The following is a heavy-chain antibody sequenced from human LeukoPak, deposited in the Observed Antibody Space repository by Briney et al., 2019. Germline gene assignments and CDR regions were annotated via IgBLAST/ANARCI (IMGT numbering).Heavy chain of an antibody. D-gene: IGHD3-22*01. Sequence: GGSLRLSCAASGFTFSSYGMSWVRQAPGKGLEWVSAISGSGGSTYYADSVKGRFTISRDNSKNTLYLQMNSLRAEDTAVYYCAKVGPYYYDSSGYYYYYYYMDVWGKGTTVTISS. CDR1: GFTFSSYG. CDR2: ISGSGGST. CDR3: AKVGPYYYDSSGYYYYYYYMDV. J-gene: IGHJ6*03. V-gene: IGHV3-23*01.